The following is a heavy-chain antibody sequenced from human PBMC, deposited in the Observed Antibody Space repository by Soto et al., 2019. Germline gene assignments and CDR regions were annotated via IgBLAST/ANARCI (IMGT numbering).Heavy chain of an antibody. CDR2: IYHSGST. V-gene: IGHV4-31*03. J-gene: IGHJ5*02. CDR1: GGSISSGGYY. CDR3: ARGSVPGWFDP. D-gene: IGHD3-10*01. Sequence: QVQLQESGPGLVKPSQTLSLTCTVSGGSISSGGYYWSWIRQHPGKGLEWIGYIYHSGSTYYNPSLNSRVTISVDTSKKQFSLKLSSVTAADTAVYYCARGSVPGWFDPWGQGTLVTVSS.